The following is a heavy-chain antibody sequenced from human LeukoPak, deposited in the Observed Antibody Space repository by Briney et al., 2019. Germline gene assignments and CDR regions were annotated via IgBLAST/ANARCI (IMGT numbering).Heavy chain of an antibody. CDR1: GFTFSSYG. CDR3: AKELRGYSSSWAFDY. V-gene: IGHV3-30*18. D-gene: IGHD6-13*01. CDR2: ISYDGSNK. J-gene: IGHJ4*02. Sequence: GGSLRLSCAASGFTFSSYGMHWVRQAPGKGLEWVAVISYDGSNKYYADSVKGRFTISRDNSKNTLYLQMNSLRAEDTAVYYCAKELRGYSSSWAFDYWGQGTLVTVSS.